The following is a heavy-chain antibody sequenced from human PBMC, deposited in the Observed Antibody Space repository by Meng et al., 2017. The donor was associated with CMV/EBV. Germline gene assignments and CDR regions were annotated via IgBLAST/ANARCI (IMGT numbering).Heavy chain of an antibody. V-gene: IGHV3-15*01. Sequence: FGFSNALMSWVRQAPGKGLQCVGRISSKTDGGTSDYPVSVQGIFTISRDDSKNKLYLQINSLETEDTAVYYCTREATLDRNYYWFDPWGQGTLVTVSS. CDR3: TREATLDRNYYWFDP. CDR1: FGFSNAL. D-gene: IGHD1-14*01. J-gene: IGHJ5*02. CDR2: ISSKTDGGTS.